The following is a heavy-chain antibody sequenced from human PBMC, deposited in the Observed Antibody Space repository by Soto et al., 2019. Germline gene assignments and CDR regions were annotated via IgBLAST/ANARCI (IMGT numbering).Heavy chain of an antibody. D-gene: IGHD6-19*01. Sequence: GTSVKVTCKASGCTFTSNYRQWVRQAPGQRLEWMGWIDAGSGNTVYLQKFQGRVTITRDTSASTVYMELSSLRSEDTAVYYCARDNSGWSDYWGQGTLVTVSS. CDR3: ARDNSGWSDY. CDR2: IDAGSGNT. J-gene: IGHJ4*02. CDR1: GCTFTSNY. V-gene: IGHV1-3*01.